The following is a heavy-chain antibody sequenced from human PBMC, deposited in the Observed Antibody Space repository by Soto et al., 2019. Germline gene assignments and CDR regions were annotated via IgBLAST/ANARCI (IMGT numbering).Heavy chain of an antibody. CDR3: ARFPGIAGAGGRRYYYYYMDV. CDR2: INSDGSST. D-gene: IGHD6-19*01. J-gene: IGHJ6*03. Sequence: PGGSLRLSCAASGFTFSSYWMHWVRQAPGKGLVWVSRINSDGSSTSYADSVKGRFTISRDNAKNTLYLQMNSLRAEDTAVYYCARFPGIAGAGGRRYYYYYMDVWGKGTTVTVSS. V-gene: IGHV3-74*01. CDR1: GFTFSSYW.